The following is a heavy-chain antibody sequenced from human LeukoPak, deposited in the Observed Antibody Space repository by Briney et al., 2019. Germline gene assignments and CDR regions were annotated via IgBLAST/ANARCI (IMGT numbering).Heavy chain of an antibody. CDR2: ISNSGNT. CDR3: ARFEDYGGNRDVFDI. Sequence: SETLSLTCIVSGGSVSSGIYYWNWIRQPPGKGLEWIGYISNSGNTNYNPSLKSRVTISLDTSKNQFSLRLTSVTAADTAVYHCARFEDYGGNRDVFDIWGQGTLVTVSS. D-gene: IGHD4-23*01. CDR1: GGSVSSGIYY. V-gene: IGHV4-61*01. J-gene: IGHJ3*02.